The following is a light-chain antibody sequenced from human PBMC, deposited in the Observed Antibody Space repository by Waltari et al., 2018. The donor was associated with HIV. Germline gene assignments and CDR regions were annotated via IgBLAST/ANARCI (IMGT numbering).Light chain of an antibody. CDR1: SSDIGAYKY. CDR3: CSYAGGSWV. CDR2: DVS. V-gene: IGLV2-11*01. Sequence: QSALAQPLSVSGSPGQSVTISCTGTSSDIGAYKYVSWYQQFPGKAPKLMLYDVSERPSGVPDRFSGSKSGNTASLTISGLQAEDEADYYCCSYAGGSWVFGGGTKLTVL. J-gene: IGLJ3*02.